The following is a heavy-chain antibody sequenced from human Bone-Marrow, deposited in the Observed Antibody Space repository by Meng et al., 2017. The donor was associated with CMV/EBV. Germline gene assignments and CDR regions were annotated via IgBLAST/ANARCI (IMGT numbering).Heavy chain of an antibody. CDR2: IIPILGIA. Sequence: SVKVSCKASGGTFSSYTISWVRQAPGQGLEWMGRIIPILGIANYAQKFQGRVTITADKSTSTAYMELSSLRSEDTAVYYCARFGGVIVGYYYYGMEVWGQGTTVTVSS. J-gene: IGHJ6*02. CDR1: GGTFSSYT. D-gene: IGHD3-16*02. CDR3: ARFGGVIVGYYYYGMEV. V-gene: IGHV1-69*02.